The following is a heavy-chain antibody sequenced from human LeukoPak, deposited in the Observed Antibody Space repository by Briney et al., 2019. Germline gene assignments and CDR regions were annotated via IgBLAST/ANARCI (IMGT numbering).Heavy chain of an antibody. CDR1: GGTFSIYA. Sequence: SVKVSCKASGGTFSIYAISWVRQAPGQGLEWMGGIIPIFGTANYAQKFQGRVTITADESTSTAYMELSSLRSEDTAVYYCARDTVTSQGRYYGMDVWGQGTTVTVSS. V-gene: IGHV1-69*13. J-gene: IGHJ6*02. D-gene: IGHD4-11*01. CDR2: IIPIFGTA. CDR3: ARDTVTSQGRYYGMDV.